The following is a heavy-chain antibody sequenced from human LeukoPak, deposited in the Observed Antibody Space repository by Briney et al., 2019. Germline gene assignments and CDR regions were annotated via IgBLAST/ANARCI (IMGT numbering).Heavy chain of an antibody. Sequence: ASVKVSCKASGYTFTSYDINWVRQATGQGLEWMGWMNPNSGNTGYAQKFQGRVTITRNTSISTAYMELSSLRSEDTAVYYCAKDGWELLPYYYYMDVWGKGTTVTVSS. D-gene: IGHD1-26*01. CDR1: GYTFTSYD. CDR3: AKDGWELLPYYYYMDV. J-gene: IGHJ6*03. V-gene: IGHV1-8*01. CDR2: MNPNSGNT.